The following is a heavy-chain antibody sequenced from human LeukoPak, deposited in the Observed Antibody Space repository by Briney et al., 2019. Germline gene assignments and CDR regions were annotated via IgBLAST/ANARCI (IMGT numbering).Heavy chain of an antibody. CDR3: SAAAGNRLDY. CDR2: IYYSGNT. D-gene: IGHD6-13*01. J-gene: IGHJ4*02. Sequence: SETLSLTCTVSGDSISSYSWSWIRQPPGKGLEWIGYIYYSGNTNYNPSLKSRVTISVDTSKNQFSLKLSSVTAADTAVYYCSAAAGNRLDYWGQGTLVTVSS. CDR1: GDSISSYS. V-gene: IGHV4-59*08.